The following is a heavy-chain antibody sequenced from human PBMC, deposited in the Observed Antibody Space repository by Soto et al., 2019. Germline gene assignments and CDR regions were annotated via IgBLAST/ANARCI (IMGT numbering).Heavy chain of an antibody. CDR1: GGSFSGYY. CDR3: ATSQQLPDVETTATIYYMDV. D-gene: IGHD6-13*01. CDR2: INHSGST. J-gene: IGHJ6*03. Sequence: SETLSLTCAVYGGSFSGYYWSWIRQPPGKGLEWIGEINHSGSTNYNPSLKSRVTISVDTSKNQFSLKLSPVTAADTAVYYCATSQQLPDVETTATIYYMDVWGKGTTVTVSS. V-gene: IGHV4-34*01.